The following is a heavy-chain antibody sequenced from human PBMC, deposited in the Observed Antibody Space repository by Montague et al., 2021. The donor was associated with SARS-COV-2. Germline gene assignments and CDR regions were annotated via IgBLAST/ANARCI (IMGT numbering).Heavy chain of an antibody. D-gene: IGHD3-16*01. CDR2: VNYGTT. CDR3: ARLGDMAIIPPVH. J-gene: IGHJ4*02. V-gene: IGHV4-39*01. CDR1: GDSLRRNDYY. Sequence: SETLSLTCTVSGDSLRRNDYYWGRLPRPKGQGLVWVVSVNYGTTNNTWSIKRGAIISVNTYTNLFSLVLYSAAAEDTAVYFCARLGDMAIIPPVHWGQGTWVTVSS.